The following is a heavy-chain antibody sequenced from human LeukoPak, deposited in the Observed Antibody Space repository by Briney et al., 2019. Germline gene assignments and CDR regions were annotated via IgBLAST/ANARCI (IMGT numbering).Heavy chain of an antibody. CDR3: AIAAAGYMDV. J-gene: IGHJ6*03. CDR1: GYTFTSYY. Sequence: ASVNVSCKASGYTFTSYYMHWVRQAPGQGLEWMGIINPSGGSTSYAQKFQGRVTMTRDTSTSTVYMELSSLSSEDTAVYYCAIAAAGYMDVWGKESTVTVSS. V-gene: IGHV1-46*01. CDR2: INPSGGST. D-gene: IGHD6-13*01.